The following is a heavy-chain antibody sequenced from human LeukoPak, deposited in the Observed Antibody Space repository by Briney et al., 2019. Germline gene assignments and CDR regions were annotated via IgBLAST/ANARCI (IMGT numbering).Heavy chain of an antibody. Sequence: PGGSLRLSCAASGFTFINYNMNWVRQAPGKGLEWVSYISSSSSTIYYADSVKGRFTISRDNAKNSLYLQMNSLRAEDTAVYYCARDQLTWTSYYFDYWGQGTLVTVSS. J-gene: IGHJ4*02. CDR1: GFTFINYN. CDR3: ARDQLTWTSYYFDY. V-gene: IGHV3-48*01. CDR2: ISSSSSTI. D-gene: IGHD1-1*01.